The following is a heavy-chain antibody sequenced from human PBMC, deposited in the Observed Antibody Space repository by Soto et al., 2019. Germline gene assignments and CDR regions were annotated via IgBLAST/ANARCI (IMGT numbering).Heavy chain of an antibody. J-gene: IGHJ4*02. CDR3: ARDENRSPGTSSYYPY. D-gene: IGHD3-22*01. CDR2: ISSSSTYI. Sequence: PGGSLRLSCAASGFTFSTYSMNWVRQAPGKGLEWVSSISSSSTYIHYADSVKGRFIISRDNAKNSLYLQMSSLRAEDTAVYYCARDENRSPGTSSYYPYRGQGTLVTVSS. V-gene: IGHV3-21*01. CDR1: GFTFSTYS.